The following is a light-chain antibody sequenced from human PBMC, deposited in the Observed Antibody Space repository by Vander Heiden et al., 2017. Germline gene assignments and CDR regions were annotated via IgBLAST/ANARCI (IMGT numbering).Light chain of an antibody. CDR2: EVI. CDR1: SSDVGNYNL. V-gene: IGLV2-23*02. J-gene: IGLJ2*01. Sequence: QSALTQPASVSASPGQPITIPFPGTSSDVGNYNLVSWYQHHPGKAPKLMIYEVIKRPSGVSNRFSGSKSGNTASLTISGLQAEDEADYYCCSYGDSNTLVFGGGTKLTVL. CDR3: CSYGDSNTLV.